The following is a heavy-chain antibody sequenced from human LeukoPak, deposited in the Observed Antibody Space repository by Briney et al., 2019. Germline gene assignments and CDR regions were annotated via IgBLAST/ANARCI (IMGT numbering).Heavy chain of an antibody. Sequence: PSETLSLTCTVSGGSIRRSSYYWGWIRQPPGKGLEWIGSIYYSGSTYYNPSLKSRVTISVDTSNNQFSLKLSSVTAADTAVYYCASTIFGVVFFWGQGTLVTVSS. D-gene: IGHD3-3*01. J-gene: IGHJ4*02. CDR3: ASTIFGVVFF. CDR1: GGSIRRSSYY. CDR2: IYYSGST. V-gene: IGHV4-39*07.